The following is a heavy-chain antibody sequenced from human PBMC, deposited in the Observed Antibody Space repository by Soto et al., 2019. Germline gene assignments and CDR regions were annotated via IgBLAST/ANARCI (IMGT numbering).Heavy chain of an antibody. CDR3: ARRVPAAPNWFDP. CDR2: IYHSGSP. Sequence: TLSLTCAVSGGSISSGTWWSWVRQPPGRGLEWIGEIYHSGSPNYNPSLKIRVTMSVDKSKNLFSLRLSSVTAADSALYYCARRVPAAPNWFDPWGQGTLVTVSS. D-gene: IGHD2-2*01. V-gene: IGHV4-4*02. CDR1: GGSISSGTW. J-gene: IGHJ5*02.